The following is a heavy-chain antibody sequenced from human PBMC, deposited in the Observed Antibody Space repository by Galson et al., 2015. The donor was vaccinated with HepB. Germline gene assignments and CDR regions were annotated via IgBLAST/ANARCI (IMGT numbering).Heavy chain of an antibody. V-gene: IGHV3-74*01. CDR2: INSDGTYI. CDR3: ARTPGAASGIFDY. Sequence: SLRLSCAASGFTFSSYWMHWVRQAPGKGLVWVSRINSDGTYITYADSVKGRFTISRDNAKNTLYLQMNSPRAEDTALYYCARTPGAASGIFDYWGQGTLVTVSS. J-gene: IGHJ4*02. CDR1: GFTFSSYW. D-gene: IGHD6-13*01.